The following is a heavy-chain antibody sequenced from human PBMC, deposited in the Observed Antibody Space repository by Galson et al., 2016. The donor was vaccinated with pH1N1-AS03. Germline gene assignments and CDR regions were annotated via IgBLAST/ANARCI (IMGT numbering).Heavy chain of an antibody. Sequence: SLRLSCAASGFDLNKAWMSWVRQAPGRGLEWVGRIKNKTDGGTANYAISVMGRFTILKDDSRNTLYLHMNSLKTEDTGIYFCATEARQFDNWGQGTLVTVS. CDR3: ATEARQFDN. CDR1: GFDLNKAW. J-gene: IGHJ4*02. V-gene: IGHV3-15*01. CDR2: IKNKTDGGTA.